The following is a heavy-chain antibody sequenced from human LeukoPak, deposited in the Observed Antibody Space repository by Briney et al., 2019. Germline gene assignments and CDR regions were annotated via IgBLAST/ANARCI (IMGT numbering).Heavy chain of an antibody. J-gene: IGHJ4*02. V-gene: IGHV3-23*01. Sequence: GGSLRLSCAASGFTFSSFAMSWVRRAPGKGLEWISAISGSGGSPHYAESVKGRFTISRDNAKNSLYLQMNSLRAEDTAVYYCARDTPIAYCGDDCSGYWGQGTLVTVSS. CDR3: ARDTPIAYCGDDCSGY. CDR1: GFTFSSFA. D-gene: IGHD2-21*02. CDR2: ISGSGGSP.